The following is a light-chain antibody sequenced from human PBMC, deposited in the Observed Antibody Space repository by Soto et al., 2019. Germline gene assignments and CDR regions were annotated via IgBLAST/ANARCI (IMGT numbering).Light chain of an antibody. CDR1: STDFVSYNR. Sequence: LAQPPSVSGSPGQSVTISCTGTSTDFVSYNRVSWYQQPPGTAPKLIIYEASNRPSGVPDRFSGPKSGNTASLTISGLQAADEADYYCSLYTSENTYVFGTGTKVTVL. CDR3: SLYTSENTYV. V-gene: IGLV2-18*01. J-gene: IGLJ1*01. CDR2: EAS.